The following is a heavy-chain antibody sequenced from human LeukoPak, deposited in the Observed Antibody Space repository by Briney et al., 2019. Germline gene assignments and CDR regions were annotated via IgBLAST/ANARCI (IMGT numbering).Heavy chain of an antibody. CDR1: GGSISICY. CDR2: NSYSGNT. Sequence: SETLSLTCTVSGGSISICYWTWIRQPPGKGLEWIGYNSYSGNTNYNPSLKSRVTISVDMSKNQFSLKLSSVTAADTAVYYCARAGSGWSFDYWGQGTLVTVSS. D-gene: IGHD6-19*01. V-gene: IGHV4-59*01. CDR3: ARAGSGWSFDY. J-gene: IGHJ4*02.